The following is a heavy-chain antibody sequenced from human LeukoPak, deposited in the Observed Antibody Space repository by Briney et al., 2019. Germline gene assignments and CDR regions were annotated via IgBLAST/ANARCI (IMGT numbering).Heavy chain of an antibody. CDR1: GYIFTNYH. CDR2: INPSGGST. V-gene: IGHV1-46*01. D-gene: IGHD4-17*01. Sequence: ASVTVSCKASGYIFTNYHMHWVRQAPGQGLEWMGIINPSGGSTNYAQKFQGRVTVTRDMSTSTVYMELSSLISEDTAVYYCAKYGHSPYFDDWGQGTLVTVSS. CDR3: AKYGHSPYFDD. J-gene: IGHJ4*02.